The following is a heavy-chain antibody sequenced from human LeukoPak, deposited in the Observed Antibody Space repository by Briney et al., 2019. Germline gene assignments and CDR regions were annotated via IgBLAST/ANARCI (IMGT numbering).Heavy chain of an antibody. Sequence: SQTLSLTCALSGDSVSSNSAAWNWIRQSPSRGLEWLGRTYYTSKWYNDYAVSVKSLITINPDTSRNQFSLQLSSVTPEDTAVYYCARARHNIHNGWAWYFDLWGRGTLVTVSS. D-gene: IGHD6-19*01. V-gene: IGHV6-1*01. CDR3: ARARHNIHNGWAWYFDL. CDR2: TYYTSKWYN. J-gene: IGHJ2*01. CDR1: GDSVSSNSAA.